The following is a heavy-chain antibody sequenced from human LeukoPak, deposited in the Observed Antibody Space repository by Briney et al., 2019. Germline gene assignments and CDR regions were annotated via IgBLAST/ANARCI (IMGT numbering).Heavy chain of an antibody. CDR3: ARDRCGGDCYFDY. V-gene: IGHV3-7*01. J-gene: IGHJ4*02. Sequence: GGSLRLSCAASGFTFSSYWMSWVRQAPGKGLEWVANIKQDGSEKYYVDSVEGRFTISRDNAKNSLYLQMNSLRAEDTAVYYCARDRCGGDCYFDYWGQGTLVTVSS. D-gene: IGHD2-21*02. CDR1: GFTFSSYW. CDR2: IKQDGSEK.